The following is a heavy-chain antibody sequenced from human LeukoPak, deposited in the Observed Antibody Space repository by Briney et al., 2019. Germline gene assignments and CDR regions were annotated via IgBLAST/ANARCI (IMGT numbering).Heavy chain of an antibody. CDR2: IIPIFGTA. Sequence: GASVKVSCKASGGTFSSCAISWLRQAPGQGLEWMGRIIPIFGTANYAQKFQGRVTITADESTSTAYMELSSLRSEHTAVYYCARVPYDYVWGSYRLGPLWYWGQGTLVTVSS. V-gene: IGHV1-69*13. CDR3: ARVPYDYVWGSYRLGPLWY. J-gene: IGHJ4*02. D-gene: IGHD3-16*02. CDR1: GGTFSSCA.